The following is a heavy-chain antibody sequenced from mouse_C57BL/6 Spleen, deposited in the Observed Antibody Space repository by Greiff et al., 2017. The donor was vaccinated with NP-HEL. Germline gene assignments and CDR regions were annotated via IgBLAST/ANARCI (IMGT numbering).Heavy chain of an antibody. CDR1: GFALSTSGMG. D-gene: IGHD1-1*01. V-gene: IGHV8-12*01. CDR3: ARRAYYGSSYWYFDV. J-gene: IGHJ1*03. CDR2: IYWGGDK. Sequence: QVTLKVSGPGILQSSQTLSLTCSFSGFALSTSGMGVSWIRQPSGKGLEWLAHIYWGGDKRYNPSLKSRLTISKDTSRNQVFLKITSVDTADTATYYCARRAYYGSSYWYFDVWGTGTTVTVSS.